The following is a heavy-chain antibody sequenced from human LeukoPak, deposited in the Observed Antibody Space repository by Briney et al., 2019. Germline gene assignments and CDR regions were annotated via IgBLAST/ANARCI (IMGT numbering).Heavy chain of an antibody. Sequence: GSLRLSCAASGFTFSNYGMHWVRHAPGKGLEWVAVVSYDGTETKYADSVKGRLNLSRDNSKNMVYLQMNSLTFEDTAVYYCARSSRGVIFDVWGKGTTVTVSS. V-gene: IGHV3-30*03. J-gene: IGHJ6*04. CDR2: VSYDGTET. D-gene: IGHD3-10*01. CDR3: ARSSRGVIFDV. CDR1: GFTFSNYG.